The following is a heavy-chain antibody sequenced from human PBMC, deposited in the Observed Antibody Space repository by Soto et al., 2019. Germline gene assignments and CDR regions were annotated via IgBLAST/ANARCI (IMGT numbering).Heavy chain of an antibody. J-gene: IGHJ6*02. CDR2: INHSGST. Sequence: PSETLSLTCAVYGGSFSGYYWSWIRQPPGKGLEWIGEINHSGSTNYNPSLKSRVTISVDTSTNQFSLKLSSVTAADTAVYYCARGGIGGWSYYYYGMDVWGPGTTVTVSS. D-gene: IGHD6-19*01. CDR3: ARGGIGGWSYYYYGMDV. CDR1: GGSFSGYY. V-gene: IGHV4-34*01.